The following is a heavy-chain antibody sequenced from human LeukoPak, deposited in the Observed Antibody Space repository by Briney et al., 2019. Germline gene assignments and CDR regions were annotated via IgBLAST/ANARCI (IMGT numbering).Heavy chain of an antibody. V-gene: IGHV3-23*01. Sequence: GGSLRLSCVASGFTFSSYAMSSVRQAPGKGLEWVSAISGSLGITYYADYVKGRFTISRDNSKNTLYLQMNSLRAEDTAVYYCSIPPDSGSYWYFDYWGQGTLVTVSS. CDR2: ISGSLGIT. CDR3: SIPPDSGSYWYFDY. CDR1: GFTFSSYA. D-gene: IGHD1-26*01. J-gene: IGHJ4*02.